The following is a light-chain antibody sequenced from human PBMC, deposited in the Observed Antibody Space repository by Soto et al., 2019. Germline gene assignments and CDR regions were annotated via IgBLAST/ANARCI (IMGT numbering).Light chain of an antibody. CDR3: CSYAGSSTFV. CDR1: SSDVGSHNL. CDR2: EGS. J-gene: IGLJ2*01. V-gene: IGLV2-23*03. Sequence: QSVLTQPASVSGSPGQSITISCTGTSSDVGSHNLVSWYQQHPGKAPKLMIFEGSKRPSGVSNRFSGSKSGNTASLTISGLQAEDEADYYCCSYAGSSTFVFGGGTKVTVL.